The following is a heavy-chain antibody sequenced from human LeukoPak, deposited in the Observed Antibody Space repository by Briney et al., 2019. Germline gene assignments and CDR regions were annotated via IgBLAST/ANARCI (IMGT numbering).Heavy chain of an antibody. V-gene: IGHV1-69*13. D-gene: IGHD1-7*01. CDR3: ARLRGTGTAWFDP. CDR2: IIPIFGTA. CDR1: GGTFSSYA. Sequence: SVKVSCKASGGTFSSYAISWVRQAPGQGLEWMGGIIPIFGTANYAQKFQGRVTITADESTSTAYVELSSLRSEDTAVYYCARLRGTGTAWFDPWGQGTLVTVSS. J-gene: IGHJ5*02.